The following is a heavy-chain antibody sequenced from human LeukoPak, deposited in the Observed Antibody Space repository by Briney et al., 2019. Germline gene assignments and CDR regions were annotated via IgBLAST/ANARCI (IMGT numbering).Heavy chain of an antibody. D-gene: IGHD3-22*01. CDR2: IYYSGST. Sequence: SETLSLTCTVSGGSIPSGGYYWSWIRQHPGKGLEWIGYIYYSGSTYYNPSLKSRVTISVDTSKNQFSLKMSSVTAADTAVYYCARYSYYYDSSGYYLGYYFDYWGQGTLVTVSS. CDR1: GGSIPSGGYY. J-gene: IGHJ4*02. V-gene: IGHV4-31*03. CDR3: ARYSYYYDSSGYYLGYYFDY.